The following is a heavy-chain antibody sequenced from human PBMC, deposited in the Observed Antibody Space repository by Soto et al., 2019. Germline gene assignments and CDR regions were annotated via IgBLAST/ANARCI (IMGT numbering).Heavy chain of an antibody. D-gene: IGHD3-22*01. Sequence: EVQLLESGGDWVQPGGSLRLSCAASGFSFSSCAMTWVRQAPGKGLEWVSAISGGAGGTYYAGSVRGRFTISRDNSKNTLDLQMTNLRAEDTAVYYCARLPSSDFYKDYRLLDVWGQGTTVIVSS. J-gene: IGHJ6*02. CDR1: GFSFSSCA. CDR3: ARLPSSDFYKDYRLLDV. CDR2: ISGGAGGT. V-gene: IGHV3-23*01.